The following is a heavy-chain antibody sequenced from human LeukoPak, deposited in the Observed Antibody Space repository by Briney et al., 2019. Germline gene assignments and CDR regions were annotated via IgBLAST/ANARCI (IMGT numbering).Heavy chain of an antibody. D-gene: IGHD3-16*02. V-gene: IGHV4-34*01. CDR3: ARGLDYDYVWGSYRHRYFDY. J-gene: IGHJ4*02. Sequence: SETLSLTCAVYGGSFSGYYWSWIRQPPGKGLEWIGEINHSGSTNYNPSLKSRVTISVDTSKNQFSLKLSSVTAADTAVYYCARGLDYDYVWGSYRHRYFDYWGQGTLVTVSS. CDR2: INHSGST. CDR1: GGSFSGYY.